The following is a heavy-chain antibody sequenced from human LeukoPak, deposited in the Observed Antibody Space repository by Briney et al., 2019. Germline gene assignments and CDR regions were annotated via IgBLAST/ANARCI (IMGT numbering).Heavy chain of an antibody. Sequence: TSETLSLTCTVSGYSISSGYYWGWIRQPPGKGLEWIGSIYHSGSTYYNPSLKSRVTISVDTSKNQFSLKLSSVTAADTAVYYCARIDSSGLGIDYWGQGTLVTVSS. CDR3: ARIDSSGLGIDY. D-gene: IGHD3-22*01. CDR2: IYHSGST. V-gene: IGHV4-38-2*02. CDR1: GYSISSGYY. J-gene: IGHJ4*02.